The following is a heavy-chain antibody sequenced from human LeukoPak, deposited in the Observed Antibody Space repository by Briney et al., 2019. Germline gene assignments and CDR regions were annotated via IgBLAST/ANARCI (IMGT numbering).Heavy chain of an antibody. J-gene: IGHJ5*02. D-gene: IGHD3-10*01. Sequence: SETLSLTCTISGGSVSDYYWSWIRQPPGKGLEWIGYIYYSGSTNYKPSLKSRVTISVDTSKNQFSLKLSSVTAADTAVYYCAGGGYYGSGNDFRFDPWGQGTLVTVSS. CDR1: GGSVSDYY. CDR3: AGGGYYGSGNDFRFDP. V-gene: IGHV4-59*02. CDR2: IYYSGST.